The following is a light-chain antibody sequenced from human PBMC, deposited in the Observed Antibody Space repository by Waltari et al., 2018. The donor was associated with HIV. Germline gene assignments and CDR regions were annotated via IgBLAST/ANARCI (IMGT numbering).Light chain of an antibody. J-gene: IGKJ3*01. CDR1: PSICNY. V-gene: IGKV3-11*01. Sequence: DIVLTQSPATLSLSPGERTTPPCRASPSICNYFAWFHQYPGQPPRPLLFDAYTRTTGIPARFSGSGAGTDFTLTISSLEPEDVAVYYCQQRSHWPPGFPFGPGTRVDI. CDR2: DAY. CDR3: QQRSHWPPGFP.